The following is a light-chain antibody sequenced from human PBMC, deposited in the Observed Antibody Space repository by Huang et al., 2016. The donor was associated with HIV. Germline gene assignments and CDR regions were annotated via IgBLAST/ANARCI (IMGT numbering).Light chain of an antibody. CDR1: QNITTY. CDR2: ATS. J-gene: IGKJ3*01. V-gene: IGKV1-39*01. CDR3: QQTHTTPWT. Sequence: DIHMTQSPSSLPASVGDRVTITCRTSQNITTYLNWYQQKPGKAPALLIDATSSLHSGVPARFSGSGSGTHFTLTITNLRPEDFATYYCQQTHTTPWTFGPGTRVEIK.